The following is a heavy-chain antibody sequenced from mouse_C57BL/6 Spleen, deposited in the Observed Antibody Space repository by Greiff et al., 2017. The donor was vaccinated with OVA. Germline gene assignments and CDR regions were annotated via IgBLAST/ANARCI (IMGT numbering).Heavy chain of an antibody. J-gene: IGHJ2*01. V-gene: IGHV3-8*01. CDR2: ISYSGST. CDR1: GYSITSDY. Sequence: EVQLEESGPGLAKPSQTLTLTCSATGYSITSDYWNWIRKFPGNKLEYIGYISYSGSTYYYPSLKSRISRTRDTTKNQYYLQLNSVTTEDTATDYCARGGGNYPHFDYWGQGTTLTVSS. CDR3: ARGGGNYPHFDY. D-gene: IGHD2-1*01.